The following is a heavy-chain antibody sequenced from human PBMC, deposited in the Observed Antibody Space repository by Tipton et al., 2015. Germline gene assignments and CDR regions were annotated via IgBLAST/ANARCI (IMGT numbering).Heavy chain of an antibody. V-gene: IGHV1-18*01. CDR1: GYTFTSYG. CDR2: ISTYNGNT. J-gene: IGHJ6*02. CDR3: ARDPVVPAARVLDYYYGLDV. Sequence: QVQLVQSGAEVKKPGASVKVSCKASGYTFTSYGISWVRQAPGQGLEWMGWISTYNGNTNCVQKLQGRVTMTTDTSTTTAYMELRSLRSDDTAVYYCARDPVVPAARVLDYYYGLDVWGQGTTVTVSS. D-gene: IGHD2-2*01.